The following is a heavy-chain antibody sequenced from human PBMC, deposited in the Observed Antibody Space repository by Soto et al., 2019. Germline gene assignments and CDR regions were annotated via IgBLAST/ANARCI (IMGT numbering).Heavy chain of an antibody. CDR3: ARSNSGNYYEVFDY. V-gene: IGHV4-34*01. J-gene: IGHJ4*02. CDR1: GESFSCYY. Sequence: PSETLSLTCGVYGESFSCYYLTWIRQPPGEGLEWIGEINNSGCINYNSSLKSRATMSVDKSKNQFSLKLSSVTAADTALYYCARSNSGNYYEVFDYWGQGTLVTVSS. D-gene: IGHD1-26*01. CDR2: INNSGCI.